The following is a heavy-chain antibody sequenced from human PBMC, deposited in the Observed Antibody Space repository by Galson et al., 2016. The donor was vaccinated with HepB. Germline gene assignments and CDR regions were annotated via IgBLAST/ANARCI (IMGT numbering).Heavy chain of an antibody. CDR2: INSDGSRT. V-gene: IGHV3-74*01. D-gene: IGHD2-15*01. J-gene: IGHJ3*02. Sequence: SLRLSCAASGFTFSTYWMHWVRQAPGKGLVWVSRINSDGSRTSYADSVKGRFTISRDNAKNTLYLQVNSLRAEDTAVYYCASHCSGGNCYRHDAFDMWGQGTMVTVSS. CDR3: ASHCSGGNCYRHDAFDM. CDR1: GFTFSTYW.